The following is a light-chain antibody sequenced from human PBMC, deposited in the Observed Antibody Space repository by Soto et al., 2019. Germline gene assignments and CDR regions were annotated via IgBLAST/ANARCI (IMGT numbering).Light chain of an antibody. J-gene: IGLJ3*02. V-gene: IGLV1-51*01. CDR3: GTWDTTLNVWV. CDR2: DNY. Sequence: QSVLTQPPSVSAAPGQTVTNSCSGSSSSVGHESVSWYQSLPGTAPKLLIYDNYKRPSGIPDRFSGSQSGTSATLGITGLQTGDEADYYCGTWDTTLNVWVFGGGTKLTVL. CDR1: SSSVGHES.